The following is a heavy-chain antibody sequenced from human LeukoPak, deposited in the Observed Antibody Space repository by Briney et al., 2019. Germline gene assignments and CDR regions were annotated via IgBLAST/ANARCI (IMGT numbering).Heavy chain of an antibody. J-gene: IGHJ4*02. CDR2: INPNSGGT. CDR3: AREYSSGWYAPSYFDY. D-gene: IGHD6-19*01. V-gene: IGHV1-2*02. CDR1: GYTFTGYY. Sequence: ASVKVSCKASGYTFTGYYMHWVRQAPGQGLEWMGWINPNSGGTNYAQKFQGRVTMTRDTSISTAYMELSRLRSDDTAVYYCAREYSSGWYAPSYFDYWGQGTLVTVSS.